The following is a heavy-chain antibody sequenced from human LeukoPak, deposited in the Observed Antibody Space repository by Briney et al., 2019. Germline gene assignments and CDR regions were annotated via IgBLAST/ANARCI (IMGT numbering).Heavy chain of an antibody. CDR2: IYYSGST. J-gene: IGHJ3*02. D-gene: IGHD5-18*01. Sequence: SETLSLTCTVSGGSISSYYWSWIRQPPGKGLERIGYIYYSGSTNYNPSLKSRVTISVDTSKNQFSLKLSSVTAADTAVYYCARRWGYSYGRTVAFDIWGQGTMVTVSS. V-gene: IGHV4-59*08. CDR1: GGSISSYY. CDR3: ARRWGYSYGRTVAFDI.